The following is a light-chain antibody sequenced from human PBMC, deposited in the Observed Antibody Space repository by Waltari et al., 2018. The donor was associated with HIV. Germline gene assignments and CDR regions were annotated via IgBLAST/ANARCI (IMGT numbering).Light chain of an antibody. Sequence: QSALTHPASVSGSPGQSITISCTGASSNIGTSKDVSWYLQRPGKAPQIIIYEVTNRPSGVSDRFSGSKSGNTASLTISRLQPEDEAVYFCNSFTNSGTLEFGGGTKLTVL. CDR3: NSFTNSGTLE. J-gene: IGLJ3*02. CDR2: EVT. CDR1: SSNIGTSKD. V-gene: IGLV2-14*01.